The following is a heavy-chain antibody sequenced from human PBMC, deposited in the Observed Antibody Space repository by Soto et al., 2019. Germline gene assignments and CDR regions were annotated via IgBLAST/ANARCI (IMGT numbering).Heavy chain of an antibody. CDR2: ISYSGST. Sequence: QVQLQASVPGLVKPSETLSLTCTVSNGSVSSGSNSWSWIRQPPGKGLECIASISYSGSTIYDPALQSRVTLSVDTSKNQSSLTPSSATAADPAVYDSTTVQPWLGPTFDYWCQGTLLTVPS. D-gene: IGHD5-18*01. V-gene: IGHV4-61*01. J-gene: IGHJ4*02. CDR3: TTVQPWLGPTFDY. CDR1: NGSVSSGSNS.